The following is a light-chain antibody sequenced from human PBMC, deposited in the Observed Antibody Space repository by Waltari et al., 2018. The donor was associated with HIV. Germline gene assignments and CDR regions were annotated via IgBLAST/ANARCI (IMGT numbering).Light chain of an antibody. CDR3: HSRDSSGSHVV. CDR1: SLRSYY. J-gene: IGLJ2*01. V-gene: IGLV3-19*01. Sequence: SSELTQDPSVSVALGQTVRITCQGDSLRSYYASWYKQKSGQAPVVVVFGRNYRPSGIPSRFSRSSSGNTATLTITGAQADDEADYYCHSRDSSGSHVVFGGGTKVTVL. CDR2: GRN.